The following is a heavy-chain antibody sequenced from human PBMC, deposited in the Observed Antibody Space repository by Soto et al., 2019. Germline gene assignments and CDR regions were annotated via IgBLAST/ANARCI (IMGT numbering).Heavy chain of an antibody. CDR2: IRNRAYHGTT. Sequence: PGGSLRLSCSGSGFTFENYAVSWVRQAPGTGLEWLGFIRNRAYHGTTEYAPYVEGRFTISRDDSKDIDYLHMTSLKTDDTGVYFCTPWSRPVDLLNSWGQGTVXTV. J-gene: IGHJ1*01. CDR3: TPWSRPVDLLNS. V-gene: IGHV3-49*04. CDR1: GFTFENYA. D-gene: IGHD1-7*01.